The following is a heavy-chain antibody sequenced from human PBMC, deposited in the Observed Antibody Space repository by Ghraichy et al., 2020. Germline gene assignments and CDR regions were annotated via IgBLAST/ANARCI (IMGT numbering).Heavy chain of an antibody. Sequence: GSLNISCSVSGASISNYYWSWIRQPPGKGLEWIGYIYYSATTNYNPSLKSRVTMSADTSKNQFSLRLTSVTAADTAVYYCARLGARTHAFDVWGQGTMVTVSS. CDR2: IYYSATT. CDR1: GASISNYY. V-gene: IGHV4-59*08. J-gene: IGHJ3*01. D-gene: IGHD3-16*01. CDR3: ARLGARTHAFDV.